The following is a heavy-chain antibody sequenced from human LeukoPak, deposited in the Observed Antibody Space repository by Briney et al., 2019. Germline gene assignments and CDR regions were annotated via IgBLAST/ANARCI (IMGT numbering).Heavy chain of an antibody. Sequence: PSETLSLTCTVSGYSISSGYYWGWIRQPPGKGLEWIGSIYHSGSTYYNPSLKSRVTISVDTSKNQFSLTLTSLTAADTAVYYCASRITVAGNYFDYWGQGTLVTVSS. CDR2: IYHSGST. V-gene: IGHV4-38-2*02. CDR3: ASRITVAGNYFDY. CDR1: GYSISSGYY. J-gene: IGHJ4*02. D-gene: IGHD6-19*01.